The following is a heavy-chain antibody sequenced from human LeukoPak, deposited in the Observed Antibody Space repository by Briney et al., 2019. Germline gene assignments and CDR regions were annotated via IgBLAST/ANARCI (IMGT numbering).Heavy chain of an antibody. V-gene: IGHV4-59*08. CDR3: ASTDTAYCGGDCYSGGQGIAFDY. D-gene: IGHD2-21*02. CDR1: GASMSSYY. CDR2: IYYSGST. J-gene: IGHJ4*02. Sequence: PSETLSLTCTVSGASMSSYYWTWIRQPPGKGLEWIGYIYYSGSTNYNPSLKSRVTISVDTSKNQFSLKLSSVTAADTAVYYCASTDTAYCGGDCYSGGQGIAFDYWGQGTLVTVSS.